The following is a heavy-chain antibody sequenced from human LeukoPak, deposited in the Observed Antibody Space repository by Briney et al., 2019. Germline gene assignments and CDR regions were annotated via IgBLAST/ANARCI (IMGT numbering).Heavy chain of an antibody. D-gene: IGHD6-13*01. CDR3: VRVVTTRSGWYHFDN. Sequence: GGSLRLSCAGAGFSIADHHMDWVRQAPGTGLEWIGRSATTKPNSCTTQYAASVRGRFTISRNDSQNSLYLHLNSLKTEDTAVYYCVRVVTTRSGWYHFDNWGLGTLVSVSS. CDR1: GFSIADHH. CDR2: SATTKPNSCTT. J-gene: IGHJ4*02. V-gene: IGHV3-72*01.